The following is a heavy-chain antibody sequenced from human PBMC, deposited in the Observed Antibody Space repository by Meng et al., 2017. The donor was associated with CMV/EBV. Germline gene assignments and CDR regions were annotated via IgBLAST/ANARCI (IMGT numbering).Heavy chain of an antibody. J-gene: IGHJ6*02. CDR2: ISAHKGKT. D-gene: IGHD1-1*01. V-gene: IGHV1-18*01. CDR3: GRSRGGLKFAVVPTAIIDA. Sequence: ASVKVSCKASGYTFTSYGISWVRQAPGQGLEWMGWISAHKGKTNYAQNLQGRVTMTTDTSKTTAFMELRSLRPDDTAVYFCGRSRGGLKFAVVPTAIIDAWGQGTTVTVSS. CDR1: GYTFTSYG.